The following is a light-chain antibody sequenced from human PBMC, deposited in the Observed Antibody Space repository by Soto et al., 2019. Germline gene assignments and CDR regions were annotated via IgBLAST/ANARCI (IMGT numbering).Light chain of an antibody. V-gene: IGKV1-5*03. Sequence: DIQMTQSPSTMSASVGDRVTITCRASQSIDSWLAWYQQKPGKAPKFLMYKASNLESGVPLRFSGSGSETEFTLTISSLLPDDFAIYYCQHYKSYPWTFGQGTKVELK. CDR3: QHYKSYPWT. CDR1: QSIDSW. CDR2: KAS. J-gene: IGKJ1*01.